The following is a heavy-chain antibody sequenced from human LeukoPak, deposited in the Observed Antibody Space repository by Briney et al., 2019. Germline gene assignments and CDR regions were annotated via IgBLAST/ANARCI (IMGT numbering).Heavy chain of an antibody. Sequence: AGGSLRLSCAASGFTFDDYAMHWVRQAPGKGLEWGSGISWNSGSIGYADSVKGRFTISRDNAKNSLYLQMNSLRAEDTALYYCAKDLGGSSARNFDYWGQGTLVTVS. CDR3: AKDLGGSSARNFDY. D-gene: IGHD6-6*01. CDR1: GFTFDDYA. V-gene: IGHV3-9*01. J-gene: IGHJ4*02. CDR2: ISWNSGSI.